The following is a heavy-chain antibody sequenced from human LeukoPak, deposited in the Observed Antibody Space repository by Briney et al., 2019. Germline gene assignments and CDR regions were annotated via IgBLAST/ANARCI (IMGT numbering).Heavy chain of an antibody. V-gene: IGHV4-4*07. CDR3: ARGRRSRAAASYDY. J-gene: IGHJ4*02. D-gene: IGHD6-13*01. CDR2: IYTSGST. CDR1: GDSISSYY. Sequence: SETLSLTCTVSGDSISSYYWSWIRQPAGKGLEWIGRIYTSGSTNYNPSLKSRVTISVDTPKNQFSLKLSSVTAAGTAVYYCARGRRSRAAASYDYWGQGTLVTVSS.